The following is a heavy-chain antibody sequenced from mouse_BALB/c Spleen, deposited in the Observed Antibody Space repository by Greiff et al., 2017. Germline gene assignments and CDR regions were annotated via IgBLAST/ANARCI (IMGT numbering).Heavy chain of an antibody. CDR1: GFTFSSYA. CDR2: ISSGGSYT. V-gene: IGHV5-9-4*01. J-gene: IGHJ4*01. D-gene: IGHD2-3*01. CDR3: ARAYDGYPYYYAMDY. Sequence: EVHLVESGGGLVKPGGSLKLSCAASGFTFSSYAMSWVRQSPEKRLEWVAEISSGGSYTYYPDTVTGRFTISRDNAKNTLYLEMSSLRSEDTAMYYCARAYDGYPYYYAMDYWGQGTSVTVSS.